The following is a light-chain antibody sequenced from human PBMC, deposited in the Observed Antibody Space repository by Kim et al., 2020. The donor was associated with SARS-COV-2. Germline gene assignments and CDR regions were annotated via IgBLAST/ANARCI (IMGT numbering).Light chain of an antibody. CDR3: QQYNNLYT. V-gene: IGKV3-15*01. CDR1: QSVSSN. CDR2: GAS. Sequence: LSVSPGERAALSCRASQSVSSNLAWYQQKPGQAPRLLIYGASTRATGIPARFSGSGSGTEFTLTISSLQSEDFAVYYCQQYNNLYTFGQGTKLEIK. J-gene: IGKJ2*01.